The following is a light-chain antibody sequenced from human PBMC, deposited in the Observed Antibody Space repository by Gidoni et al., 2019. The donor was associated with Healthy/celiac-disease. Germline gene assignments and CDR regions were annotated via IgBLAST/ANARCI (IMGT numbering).Light chain of an antibody. CDR1: QSVSSY. V-gene: IGKV3-11*01. CDR3: QQRSNWPRLT. CDR2: DAS. J-gene: IGKJ4*01. Sequence: EIVLTQSHATLSLSPGERATLSCRASQSVSSYLAWYQQKPGQAPRLLIYDASNRATGIPARFSGSGSGTDFTLTISSLEPEDFAVYYCQQRSNWPRLTFGGGTKVEIK.